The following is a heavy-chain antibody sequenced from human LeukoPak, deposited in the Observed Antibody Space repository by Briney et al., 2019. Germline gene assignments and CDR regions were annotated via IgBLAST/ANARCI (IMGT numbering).Heavy chain of an antibody. CDR3: VGVVTSPDAFDI. Sequence: SETLSLTCTVSGGSISSGSFYWSWIRQPVGKGLEWIGRIYTSGRTNYNPSLKSRVTISVDTSKNQFSLKLSSVTAAGTAVYYCVGVVTSPDAFDIWGRGTMVTVSS. V-gene: IGHV4-61*02. CDR2: IYTSGRT. J-gene: IGHJ3*02. CDR1: GGSISSGSFY. D-gene: IGHD2-21*02.